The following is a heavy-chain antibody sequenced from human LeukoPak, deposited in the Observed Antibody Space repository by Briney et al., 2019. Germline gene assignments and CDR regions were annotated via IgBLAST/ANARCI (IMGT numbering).Heavy chain of an antibody. J-gene: IGHJ4*02. CDR1: GVSITSYF. D-gene: IGHD6-19*01. V-gene: IGHV4-59*01. Sequence: TSETLSLTCTVSGVSITSYFWSWIRQPPGRGLEWIGYIYHSGSTNSNPSLKSRVSISLDTSKNQCSLKLSSVTAADTAVYYCARGRVPGAWGQGTLVTVSS. CDR2: IYHSGST. CDR3: ARGRVPGA.